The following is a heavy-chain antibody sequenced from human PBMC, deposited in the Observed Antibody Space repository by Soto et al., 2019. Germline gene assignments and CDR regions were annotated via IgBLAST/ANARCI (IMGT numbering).Heavy chain of an antibody. J-gene: IGHJ4*02. CDR2: INHSGST. CDR3: ARGMAIAARPEFDY. V-gene: IGHV4-34*01. D-gene: IGHD6-6*01. Sequence: SEILSLTCAVYGGSFSGYYWSWIRQPPGKGLEWIGEINHSGSTNYNPSLKSRVTISVDTSKNQFSLKLSSVTAADTAVYYCARGMAIAARPEFDYWGQGTLVTVSS. CDR1: GGSFSGYY.